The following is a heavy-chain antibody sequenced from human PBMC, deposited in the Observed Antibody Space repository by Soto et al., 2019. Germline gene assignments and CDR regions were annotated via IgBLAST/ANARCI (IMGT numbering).Heavy chain of an antibody. V-gene: IGHV3-9*01. CDR2: ISWNSGSI. CDR1: GFTFDDYA. Sequence: EVQLVESGGGLVQPGRSLRLSCAASGFTFDDYAMHWVRQAPGKGLEWVSGISWNSGSIGYADSVKGRFTISRDNAKNSLYLQMNSLRAEDTALYYCAKSGELSYYYYGMDVWGQGTTVTVSS. J-gene: IGHJ6*02. D-gene: IGHD1-7*01. CDR3: AKSGELSYYYYGMDV.